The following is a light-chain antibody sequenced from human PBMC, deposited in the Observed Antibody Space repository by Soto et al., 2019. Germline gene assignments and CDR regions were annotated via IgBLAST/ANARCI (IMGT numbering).Light chain of an antibody. CDR1: QSVGSY. J-gene: IGKJ1*01. CDR2: DAS. V-gene: IGKV3-11*01. CDR3: QQRGNWPVT. Sequence: EIVLTQSPATLSLSPGERATLSCRASQSVGSYFAWYQQKPGQAPRLLIYDASNRDTGIPARFSGSGSGTDFTHTISSLEPDDFAVYYCQQRGNWPVTFGQGTRVDIK.